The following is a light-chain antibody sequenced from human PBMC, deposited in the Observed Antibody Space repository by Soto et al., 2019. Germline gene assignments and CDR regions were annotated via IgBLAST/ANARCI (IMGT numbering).Light chain of an antibody. CDR3: QQYYNWPPKT. CDR1: QSVRNN. Sequence: EVVMTQSPATLSVSPGERATLSCKASQSVRNNLVWYLQKPGQAPRPIIYDATTRATGIPVRFSGSGSGTEFTLTISSLQSEDVGVYYCQQYYNWPPKTFGGGTKVDIK. J-gene: IGKJ4*01. V-gene: IGKV3-15*01. CDR2: DAT.